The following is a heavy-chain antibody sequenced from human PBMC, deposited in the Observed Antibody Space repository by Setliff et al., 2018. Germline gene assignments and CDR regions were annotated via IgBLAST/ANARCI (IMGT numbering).Heavy chain of an antibody. CDR2: ISTSSTII. Sequence: GGSLRLSCVTSGFTFSNYGMTWVRRAPGKGLEWISYISTSSTIIYYADSVKGRFTISRDNANHSLHLQMNSLRAEDTAVYFCARLALTGYDTSGYYYALDYYYHMDVWGKGTTVTVSS. CDR3: ARLALTGYDTSGYYYALDYYYHMDV. J-gene: IGHJ6*03. D-gene: IGHD3-22*01. CDR1: GFTFSNYG. V-gene: IGHV3-48*01.